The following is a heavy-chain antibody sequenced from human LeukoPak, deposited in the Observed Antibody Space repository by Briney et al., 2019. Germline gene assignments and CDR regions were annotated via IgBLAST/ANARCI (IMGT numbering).Heavy chain of an antibody. Sequence: ASVKVSCKASGYTFTSYGISWVRQAPGQGLEWMGWISAYNGNTNYAQKLQGRVTMTTDTSTSTAYMELRSLRSDDTAVYYCARTRVTFGGVIDNFDYWGQGTLVTVSS. CDR3: ARTRVTFGGVIDNFDY. V-gene: IGHV1-18*01. D-gene: IGHD3-16*02. CDR1: GYTFTSYG. CDR2: ISAYNGNT. J-gene: IGHJ4*02.